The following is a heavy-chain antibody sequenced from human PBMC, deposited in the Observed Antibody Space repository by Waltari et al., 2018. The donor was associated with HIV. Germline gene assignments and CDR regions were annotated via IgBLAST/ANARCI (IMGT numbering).Heavy chain of an antibody. CDR2: INPNSGGT. J-gene: IGHJ4*02. V-gene: IGHV1-2*04. CDR3: ARDSWEYDSSGYYLGY. Sequence: QVQLVQSGAEVKKPGASVKVSCKASGYTFTGYYIPWVRQAPGQGLEWMGWINPNSGGTNYAQKFQGWVTMTRDTSISTAYMELSRLRSDDTAVYYCARDSWEYDSSGYYLGYWGQGTLVTVSS. CDR1: GYTFTGYY. D-gene: IGHD3-22*01.